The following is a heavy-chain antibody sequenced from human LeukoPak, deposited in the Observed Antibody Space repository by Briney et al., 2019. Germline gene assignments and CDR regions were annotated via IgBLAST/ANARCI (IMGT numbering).Heavy chain of an antibody. CDR2: INSDGSST. V-gene: IGHV3-74*01. J-gene: IGHJ6*02. Sequence: GGSLRLSCAASGFTFSSYWMHWVRQAPGKGLVWVSRINSDGSSTTYADSVRGRFTNSRDNDKNTLYLQMNSLRAEDTAVYYCARVVSMVRGASSGMDVWGQGTTVTVSS. CDR1: GFTFSSYW. D-gene: IGHD3-10*01. CDR3: ARVVSMVRGASSGMDV.